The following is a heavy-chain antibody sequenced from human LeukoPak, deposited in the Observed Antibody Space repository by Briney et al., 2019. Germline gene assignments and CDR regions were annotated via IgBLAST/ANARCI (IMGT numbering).Heavy chain of an antibody. D-gene: IGHD2-21*01. CDR2: ISHTGST. Sequence: SETLSLTCTVSNGPITSTKWLSWVRQPPGKGLEWIGEISHTGSTNYNPSFNSRVTMSVDKSKNPFSLNLKSVTAADTALYYCASSSLVVVVTYGFDIWGRGTAVTASS. CDR3: ASSSLVVVVTYGFDI. J-gene: IGHJ3*02. V-gene: IGHV4-4*02. CDR1: NGPITSTKW.